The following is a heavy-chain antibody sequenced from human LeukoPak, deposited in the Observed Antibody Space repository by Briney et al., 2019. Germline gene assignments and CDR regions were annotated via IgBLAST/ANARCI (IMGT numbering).Heavy chain of an antibody. CDR3: ARGVYDSSGYYFFDY. V-gene: IGHV3-48*03. Sequence: GGSLTLSCAASGFTFSSYEMNWVRQAPGKGLEWVSYISSSGSTIYYADSVKGRFTISRDNAKNSLYLQMNSLRAEDTAVYYCARGVYDSSGYYFFDYCGQGTLVTVSS. CDR1: GFTFSSYE. J-gene: IGHJ4*02. CDR2: ISSSGSTI. D-gene: IGHD3-22*01.